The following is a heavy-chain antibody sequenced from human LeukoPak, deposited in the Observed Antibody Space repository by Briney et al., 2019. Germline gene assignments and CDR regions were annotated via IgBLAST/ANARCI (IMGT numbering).Heavy chain of an antibody. V-gene: IGHV4-59*01. CDR3: ARDYYDSSGYYGMDV. CDR1: GGSISSYY. D-gene: IGHD3-22*01. CDR2: IYYSGST. Sequence: SETLSLTCTVSGGSISSYYWSWIRQPPGKGLEWIGYIYYSGSTNYNPSLKSRVTISADTSKNQFSLKLSSVTAADTAVYYCARDYYDSSGYYGMDVWGQGTTVTVSS. J-gene: IGHJ6*02.